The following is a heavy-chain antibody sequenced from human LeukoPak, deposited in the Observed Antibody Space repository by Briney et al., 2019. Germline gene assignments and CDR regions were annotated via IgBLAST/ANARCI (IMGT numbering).Heavy chain of an antibody. CDR3: ARSLGYCSGGSCYSVAFDI. CDR1: GGTFSSYA. V-gene: IGHV1-69*04. D-gene: IGHD2-15*01. CDR2: IIPILGIA. Sequence: SVKVSCKASGGTFSSYAISWVRQAPGQGLEWMGRIIPILGIANYAQKFQGRVTITADKSTSTAYMELGSLRSEDTAVYYCARSLGYCSGGSCYSVAFDIWGQGTMVTVSS. J-gene: IGHJ3*02.